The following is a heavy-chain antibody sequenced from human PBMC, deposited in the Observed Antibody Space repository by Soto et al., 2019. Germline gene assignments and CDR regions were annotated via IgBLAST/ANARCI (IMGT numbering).Heavy chain of an antibody. CDR2: IYYTGST. Sequence: QVQLQESGPGLVKPSETLSLTCTASGGSINTYYWNWIRQSPGKGLEWIGYIYYTGSTKYNPSLESRVTISVDTSKKQFSLKLKSVTPADTAVYYWAGGPCYFGLDVWGQGTTVTVSS. D-gene: IGHD3-10*01. V-gene: IGHV4-59*12. J-gene: IGHJ6*02. CDR1: GGSINTYY. CDR3: AGGPCYFGLDV.